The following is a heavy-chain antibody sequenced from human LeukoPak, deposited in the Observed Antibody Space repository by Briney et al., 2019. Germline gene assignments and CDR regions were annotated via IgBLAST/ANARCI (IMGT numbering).Heavy chain of an antibody. V-gene: IGHV1-2*02. CDR2: INPNSGDT. J-gene: IGHJ3*01. CDR1: GYTFTGYF. Sequence: ASVKVSCKASGYTFTGYFLHWVRQAPGQGLEWMGWINPNSGDTNYAQKFQGRVTMTRDTSITTAYMELSRLRSDDTAMYYCAIKLEFLDDFDVWGQGTVVTVSS. D-gene: IGHD3-3*02. CDR3: AIKLEFLDDFDV.